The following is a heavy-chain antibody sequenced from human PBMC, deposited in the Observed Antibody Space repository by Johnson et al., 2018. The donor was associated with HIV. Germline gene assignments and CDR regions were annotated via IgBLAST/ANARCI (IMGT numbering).Heavy chain of an antibody. CDR1: GFTFSSYA. D-gene: IGHD1-26*01. J-gene: IGHJ3*02. CDR3: ARDQGPATGSAFDI. V-gene: IGHV3-NL1*01. Sequence: QVQLVESGGGVVRPGGSLRLSCAVSGFTFSSYAMHWVRQAPGKGLEWVSAISGSGGSTYYADSVKGRFTISRDNSRNTLYLQMNSLRAEDTAVYYCARDQGPATGSAFDIWGQGTMVTVSS. CDR2: ISGSGGST.